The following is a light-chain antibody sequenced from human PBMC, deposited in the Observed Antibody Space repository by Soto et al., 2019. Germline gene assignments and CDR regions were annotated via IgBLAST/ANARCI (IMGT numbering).Light chain of an antibody. CDR1: QDISTS. V-gene: IGKV1-9*01. CDR3: QHLRTYPFS. J-gene: IGKJ2*03. Sequence: DIQLTKSPSFLSASVGDRVTVSCRASQDISTSLAWFQQKAGKVPQLLVYPASTLQDGVPSRFSGSGSGTYFTLTINNLQAEDFATYYCQHLRTYPFSFGPGTKLDIK. CDR2: PAS.